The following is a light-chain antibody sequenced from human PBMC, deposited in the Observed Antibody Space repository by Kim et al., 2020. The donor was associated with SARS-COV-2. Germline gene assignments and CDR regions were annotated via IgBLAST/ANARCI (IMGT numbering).Light chain of an antibody. CDR3: SSYTSYTTFV. CDR2: DGT. CDR1: SSDIGDYNY. Sequence: GQSITISCTGTSSDIGDYNYVTWYQQHPGKAPKLMIYDGTKRPSGVSNRFSGSKSGNTASLTISGLQAEDEADYYCSSYTSYTTFVFGGGTQLTVL. J-gene: IGLJ3*02. V-gene: IGLV2-14*04.